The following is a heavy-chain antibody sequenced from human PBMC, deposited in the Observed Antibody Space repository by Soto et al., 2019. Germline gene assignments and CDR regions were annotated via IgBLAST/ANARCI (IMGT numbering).Heavy chain of an antibody. Sequence: ASVKVSCKASGYTFTSYGISWVRQAPGQGLEWMGWISAYNGNTNYAQKLQGRVTMTTDTSTSTAYMELRSLRSDDTAVYYCARYYDILTGYFAWSNWFDPWGQGTLVTVS. CDR2: ISAYNGNT. J-gene: IGHJ5*02. CDR3: ARYYDILTGYFAWSNWFDP. V-gene: IGHV1-18*01. D-gene: IGHD3-9*01. CDR1: GYTFTSYG.